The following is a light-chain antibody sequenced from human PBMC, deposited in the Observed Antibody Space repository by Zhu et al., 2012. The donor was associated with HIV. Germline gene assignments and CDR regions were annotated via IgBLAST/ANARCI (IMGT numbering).Light chain of an antibody. J-gene: IGKJ1*01. CDR3: QQYNNWPLRA. Sequence: MTQSPSSLSASVGDRVIITCRASQGISYNLAWYQQKPGQAPRLLIYGASTRATGIPARFSGSGSGTGFTLTISSMQSEDFAVYYCQQYNNWPLRAFGQGTKVEI. CDR2: GAS. V-gene: IGKV3-15*01. CDR1: QGISYN.